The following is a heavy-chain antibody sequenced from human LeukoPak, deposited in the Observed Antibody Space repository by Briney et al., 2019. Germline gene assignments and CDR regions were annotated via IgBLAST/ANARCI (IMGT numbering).Heavy chain of an antibody. V-gene: IGHV4-59*01. CDR2: IYYSGST. Sequence: PSETLSLTCTVSGGSISSYYWSWIRQPPGKGLEWIGYIYYSGSTNYNPSLKSRVTISVDTSKNQFSLKLSSVTAADTAVYYCARVPIFGVVPYFDYWGQGTLVTVSS. CDR1: GGSISSYY. J-gene: IGHJ4*02. CDR3: ARVPIFGVVPYFDY. D-gene: IGHD3-3*01.